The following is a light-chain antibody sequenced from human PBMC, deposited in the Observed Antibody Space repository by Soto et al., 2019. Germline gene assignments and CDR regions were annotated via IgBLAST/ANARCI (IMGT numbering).Light chain of an antibody. V-gene: IGKV3-15*01. CDR2: GAP. Sequence: EIVMTQSPATLSVSPGARPTLSCTLSESDSTTLAWYQQKPGQAPRLLIYGAPTRATGSPAGFSGSGSGRDFTLTISGPQAEDFAVYYCQQYNNWPPWTFGQGTKVDIK. J-gene: IGKJ1*01. CDR3: QQYNNWPPWT. CDR1: ESDSTT.